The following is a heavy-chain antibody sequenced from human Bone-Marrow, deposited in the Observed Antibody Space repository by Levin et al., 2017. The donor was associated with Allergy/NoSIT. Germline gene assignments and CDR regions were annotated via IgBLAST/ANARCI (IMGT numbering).Heavy chain of an antibody. CDR2: IKEDGSEK. CDR3: VRDYVWGTTAGDI. CDR1: GFTFSRYW. Sequence: PGGSLRLYCAASGFTFSRYWMSWFRQAPGKGLEWMANIKEDGSEKYYVGSVRGRFTISRDNAKNSLYLEMNSLRVEDTALYYCVRDYVWGTTAGDIWGQGTMVTVSA. J-gene: IGHJ3*02. D-gene: IGHD3-16*01. V-gene: IGHV3-7*01.